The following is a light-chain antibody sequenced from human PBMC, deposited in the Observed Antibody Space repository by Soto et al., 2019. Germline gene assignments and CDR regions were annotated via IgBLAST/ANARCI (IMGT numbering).Light chain of an antibody. Sequence: EILLTQSPGTLSLSPGEISTLSCGSSQSVRSSYLAWYQQKPGQAPRLFIYGASSRATGIPDRFSGSGSGTDFTLTISRLEPEDFAVYHCQQYGNSPWTFGQGTKVDIK. CDR1: QSVRSSY. J-gene: IGKJ1*01. CDR2: GAS. V-gene: IGKV3-20*01. CDR3: QQYGNSPWT.